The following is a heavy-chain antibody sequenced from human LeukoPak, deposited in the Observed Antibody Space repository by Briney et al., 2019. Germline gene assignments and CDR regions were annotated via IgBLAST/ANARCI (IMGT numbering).Heavy chain of an antibody. CDR1: GYTFTDYY. Sequence: GASVKVSCKASGYTFTDYYLYWVRQAPGQGRKCMGWLNPNIGATNYAQKFQGRVTMTRDTSINTAYMELRSLSSDDTAVYYCARTREKSGYDYFDSWGQGTLVTVSS. CDR3: ARTREKSGYDYFDS. V-gene: IGHV1-2*02. CDR2: LNPNIGAT. J-gene: IGHJ4*02. D-gene: IGHD5-12*01.